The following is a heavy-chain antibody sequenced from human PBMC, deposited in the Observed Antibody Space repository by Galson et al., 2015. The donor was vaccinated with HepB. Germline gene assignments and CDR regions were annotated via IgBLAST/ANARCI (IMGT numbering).Heavy chain of an antibody. CDR3: AKDPYLYSALAGTMAGFDY. CDR1: GFTFSNYG. J-gene: IGHJ4*02. CDR2: ISYDGSNK. V-gene: IGHV3-30*18. Sequence: SLRLSCAASGFTFSNYGMHWVRQAPGKGLEWVAVISYDGSNKYYADSVKGRFTISRDNSKNTLYLQMNSLRAEDTALYYCAKDPYLYSALAGTMAGFDYWGQGTLVNISS. D-gene: IGHD6-19*01.